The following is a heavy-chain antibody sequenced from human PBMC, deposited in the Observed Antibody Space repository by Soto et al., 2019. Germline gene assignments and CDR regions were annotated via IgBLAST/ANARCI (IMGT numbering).Heavy chain of an antibody. CDR2: ISSSGGNT. CDR3: AKDLRTGVATTYFDY. D-gene: IGHD3-3*01. J-gene: IGHJ4*02. Sequence: GWSLILSCAASGFSFSTYTMSWVRQAPGKGLEWVSGISSSGGNTYYSDSVKGRFTISRDNSKDTLFLQMNRLGAEDTALYFCAKDLRTGVATTYFDYWGQGNLVTVYS. V-gene: IGHV3-23*01. CDR1: GFSFSTYT.